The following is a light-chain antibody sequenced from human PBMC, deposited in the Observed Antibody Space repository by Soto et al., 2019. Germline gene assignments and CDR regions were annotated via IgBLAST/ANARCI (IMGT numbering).Light chain of an antibody. CDR1: RSVSSN. CDR3: QQYNDWPRT. Sequence: EIGMSQSPATLSVSPGDRATLSRRASRSVSSNLSWYQQKPGQAPILLIYGASSRATGIPARISGSGSETEFTLTISSLQSEDFAVYFCQQYNDWPRTFGQGTKVDI. CDR2: GAS. J-gene: IGKJ1*01. V-gene: IGKV3-15*01.